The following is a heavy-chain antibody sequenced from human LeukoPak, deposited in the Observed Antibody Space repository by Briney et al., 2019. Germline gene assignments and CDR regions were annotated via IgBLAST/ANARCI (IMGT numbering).Heavy chain of an antibody. J-gene: IGHJ4*02. V-gene: IGHV3-23*01. CDR3: AKSRTRSWIAVAGMAFDY. Sequence: PGGSLRLSCAASGFTFSSYATSWVRQAPGKGLEWVSAISGSGGSTYYADSVKGRFTISRDNSKNTLYLQMNSLRAEDTAVYYCAKSRTRSWIAVAGMAFDYWGQGTLVTVSS. CDR1: GFTFSSYA. D-gene: IGHD6-19*01. CDR2: ISGSGGST.